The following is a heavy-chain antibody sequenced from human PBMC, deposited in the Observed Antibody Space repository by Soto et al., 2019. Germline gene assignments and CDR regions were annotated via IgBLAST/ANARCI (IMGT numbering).Heavy chain of an antibody. Sequence: GGSLRLSCAASGFTFSSNWMHWVRQAPGKGPVWVSRIKSDGSITDYADAVKGRFTISRDNAKNTLYLQMNSLRTEDTAVYYCAATVATRPNWGQGT. CDR1: GFTFSSNW. V-gene: IGHV3-74*01. CDR3: AATVATRPN. D-gene: IGHD2-21*01. J-gene: IGHJ4*02. CDR2: IKSDGSIT.